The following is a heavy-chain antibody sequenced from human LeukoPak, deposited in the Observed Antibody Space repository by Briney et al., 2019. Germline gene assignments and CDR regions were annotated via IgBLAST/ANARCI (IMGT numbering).Heavy chain of an antibody. D-gene: IGHD3-22*01. CDR2: IIPIFGTA. V-gene: IGHV1-69*13. Sequence: GASVKVSCKASGGTFSSYAISWVRQAPGQGLEWMGGIIPIFGTANYAQKFQGRVTITADESTSTAYMELSSLRSEDTAVYYCARDPQPYYYDSSGYLYYMDVWGKGTTVTISS. CDR3: ARDPQPYYYDSSGYLYYMDV. J-gene: IGHJ6*03. CDR1: GGTFSSYA.